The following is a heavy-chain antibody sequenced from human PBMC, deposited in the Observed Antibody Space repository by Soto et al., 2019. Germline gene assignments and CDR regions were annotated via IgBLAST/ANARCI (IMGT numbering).Heavy chain of an antibody. J-gene: IGHJ3*01. D-gene: IGHD3-9*01. CDR3: AKECGGYNILTGQGDAFDF. CDR1: GFTFSIYA. V-gene: IGHV3-23*01. Sequence: EVQLLESGGGLVQPGGSLRLSCAASGFTFSIYAMSWVRQAPGKGLEWVSAISGSGGSTYYADSVKGRFTISRDNSKNTPYPKMTSQGAEDTAVYYDAKECGGYNILTGQGDAFDFWGHGTMVTVSS. CDR2: ISGSGGST.